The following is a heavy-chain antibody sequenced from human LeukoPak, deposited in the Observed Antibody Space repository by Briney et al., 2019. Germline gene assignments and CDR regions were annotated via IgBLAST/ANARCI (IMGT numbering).Heavy chain of an antibody. D-gene: IGHD3-3*01. CDR1: GYSISSGYY. CDR3: ARHRVGSGDTYYDFWSGYSGFDP. CDR2: IYHSGST. V-gene: IGHV4-38-2*01. J-gene: IGHJ5*02. Sequence: SETLSLTCALSGYSISSGYYWGWIRQPPGKGLEWIGSIYHSGSTYYNPSLKSRVTISVDTSKNQFSLKLSSVTAADTAVYYCARHRVGSGDTYYDFWSGYSGFDPWGQGTLVTVSS.